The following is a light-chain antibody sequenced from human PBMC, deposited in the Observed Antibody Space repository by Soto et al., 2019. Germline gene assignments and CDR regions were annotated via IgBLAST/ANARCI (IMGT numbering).Light chain of an antibody. V-gene: IGKV3-20*01. J-gene: IGKJ1*01. CDR1: QSVSGSY. CDR3: HQYDSWT. Sequence: EIVMTQSPGTLSLSPGEAATLSCRASQSVSGSYLAWYQQKPGQAPRLVIYGASSRATGIPDRFSGSGSGTDFTLTINRLEPEDFAVYYCHQYDSWTFGQRTKVDIK. CDR2: GAS.